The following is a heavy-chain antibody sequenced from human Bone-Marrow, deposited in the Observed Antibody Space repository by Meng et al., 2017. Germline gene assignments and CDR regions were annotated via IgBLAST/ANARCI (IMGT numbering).Heavy chain of an antibody. CDR1: GFTFSSYA. V-gene: IGHV3-21*01. CDR2: ISSSSSYI. Sequence: GGSLRLSCAASGFTFSSYAMHWVRQAPGKGLEWVSSISSSSSYIYYADSVKGRFTISRDNAKNSLYLQMNSLRAEDTAVYYCARDLELGGHRTVTGLYFDYWGQGTLVTVSS. D-gene: IGHD4-11*01. J-gene: IGHJ4*02. CDR3: ARDLELGGHRTVTGLYFDY.